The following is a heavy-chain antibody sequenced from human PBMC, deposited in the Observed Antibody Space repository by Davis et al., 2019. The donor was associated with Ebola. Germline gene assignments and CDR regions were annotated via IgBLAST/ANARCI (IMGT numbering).Heavy chain of an antibody. Sequence: PSETLSLTCAISGDSVSSNSAAWNWIRQSPSRGLEWLGWTYYRSKWYNDYAVSVKSRITINPYTSKNQFSLQLNSVTPEDTAVYYCARSGITDINHAFDIWGQGTMVTVSS. CDR2: TYYRSKWYN. V-gene: IGHV6-1*01. D-gene: IGHD1-14*01. J-gene: IGHJ3*02. CDR1: GDSVSSNSAA. CDR3: ARSGITDINHAFDI.